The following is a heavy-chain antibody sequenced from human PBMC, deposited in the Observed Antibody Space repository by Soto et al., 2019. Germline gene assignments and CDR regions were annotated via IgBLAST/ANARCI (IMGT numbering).Heavy chain of an antibody. J-gene: IGHJ4*02. CDR1: GGSISSGDFY. CDR3: ARADDFSDSFDY. V-gene: IGHV4-30-4*01. D-gene: IGHD4-17*01. Sequence: LSLTCTVSGGSISSGDFYWSWIRQPPGKGLELIGNIYYSGSTYYNPSLRSRAIMSVDTSQNQFSLKLSSLTAADTAVYFCARADDFSDSFDYWGQGALVTVSS. CDR2: IYYSGST.